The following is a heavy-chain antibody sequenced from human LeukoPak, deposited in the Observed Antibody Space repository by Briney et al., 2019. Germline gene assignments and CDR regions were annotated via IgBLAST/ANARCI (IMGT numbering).Heavy chain of an antibody. CDR1: GFTFSSYS. J-gene: IGHJ4*02. Sequence: GGSLRLSCAASGFTFSSYSMNWVRQAPGKGLEWVSGISWNSGSIGYADSVKGRFTISRDNAKNSLYLQMNSLRAEDTALYYCAKDPRSGIAAAAPFFDYWGQGTLVTVSS. V-gene: IGHV3-9*01. D-gene: IGHD6-13*01. CDR2: ISWNSGSI. CDR3: AKDPRSGIAAAAPFFDY.